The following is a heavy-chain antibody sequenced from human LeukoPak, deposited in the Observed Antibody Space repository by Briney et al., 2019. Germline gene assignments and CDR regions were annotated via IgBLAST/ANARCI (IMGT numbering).Heavy chain of an antibody. CDR2: IYYSGST. V-gene: IGHV4-39*01. Sequence: TETLSLTCTVSGGSISSSSYYWGWIRQPPGKGLEWIGGIYYSGSTYYNPSLNSRVTISVDTSKNQFSLKLSSVTAADTAVYYCARTVSGYPPSAEYFQHWGQGTLVTVSS. D-gene: IGHD3-22*01. CDR1: GGSISSSSYY. J-gene: IGHJ1*01. CDR3: ARTVSGYPPSAEYFQH.